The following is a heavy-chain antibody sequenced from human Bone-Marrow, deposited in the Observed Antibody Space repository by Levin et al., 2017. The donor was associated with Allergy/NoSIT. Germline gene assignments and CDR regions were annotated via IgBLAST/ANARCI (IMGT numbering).Heavy chain of an antibody. Sequence: RSGGSLRLSCEASGFTLRSFAMHWVRQAPDKGLKWVAVISYDGTTKHYADSVTGRFVISRDNSKNTVFLQMNSLRPDDTGMYYCAKRRPYGDSETTNYIYHLDVWGQGTTVIVSS. D-gene: IGHD2-21*02. CDR1: GFTLRSFA. CDR2: ISYDGTTK. V-gene: IGHV3-30*18. CDR3: AKRRPYGDSETTNYIYHLDV. J-gene: IGHJ6*03.